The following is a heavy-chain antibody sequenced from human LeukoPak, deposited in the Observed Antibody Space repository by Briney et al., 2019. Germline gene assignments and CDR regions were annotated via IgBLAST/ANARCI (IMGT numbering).Heavy chain of an antibody. Sequence: GGSLRLSCAASGFTFSTYAMSWVRQAPGKGLEWVSGIVNSGGSTYYADSVRGRFTISRDNSKNTLYLQMNSLRAEDTAVYFCAKAERQMHGYNLDSWGQGTLVTVSS. J-gene: IGHJ4*02. D-gene: IGHD5-24*01. CDR2: IVNSGGST. CDR1: GFTFSTYA. CDR3: AKAERQMHGYNLDS. V-gene: IGHV3-23*01.